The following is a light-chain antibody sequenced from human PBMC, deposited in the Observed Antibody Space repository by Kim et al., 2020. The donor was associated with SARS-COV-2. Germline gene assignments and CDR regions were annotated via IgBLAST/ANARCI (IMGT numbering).Light chain of an antibody. CDR2: DAS. CDR3: QQRNNCPRFT. J-gene: IGKJ3*01. V-gene: IGKV3-11*01. CDR1: QSVSSY. Sequence: EIVLTQSPATLSLSPGERATLSCRASQSVSSYLAWYQQKPGQAPRLLIYDASNRATGIPARFSGSGSGTDFTLTISSLEPEDFAVYYCQQRNNCPRFTFGPRTKVDIK.